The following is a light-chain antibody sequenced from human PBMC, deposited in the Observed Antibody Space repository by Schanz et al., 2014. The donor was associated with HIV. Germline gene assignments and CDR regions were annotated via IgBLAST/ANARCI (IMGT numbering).Light chain of an antibody. CDR2: GNN. J-gene: IGLJ2*01. Sequence: QSVLTQPPSVSGAPGQRVTISCAGSSSNIGAGYDVHWYHHLPGSAPKLLISGNNNRPSGVPDRFSGSKSGTSASLAITGLQAEDEADYYCCSYAGSNNLVFGGGTKVTVL. CDR3: CSYAGSNNLV. V-gene: IGLV1-40*01. CDR1: SSNIGAGYD.